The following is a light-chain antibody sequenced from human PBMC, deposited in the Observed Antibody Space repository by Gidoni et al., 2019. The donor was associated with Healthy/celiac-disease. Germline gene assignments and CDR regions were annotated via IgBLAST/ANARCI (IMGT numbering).Light chain of an antibody. CDR1: SGSIASNY. J-gene: IGLJ2*01. V-gene: IGLV6-57*02. CDR2: EDN. CDR3: QSYDST. Sequence: NFMLTQPHSVSESPGKTVTISCTGSSGSIASNYVQWYQQRPGSAPTTVIYEDNQRPSGVPDRFSGSIDSSSNSASLTISGLKTEDEADYYCQSYDSTLDGGTKLTVL.